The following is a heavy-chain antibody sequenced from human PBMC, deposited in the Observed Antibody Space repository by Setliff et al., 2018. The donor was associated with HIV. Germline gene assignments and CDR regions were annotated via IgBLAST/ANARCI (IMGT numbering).Heavy chain of an antibody. CDR3: ARHDGTYCGGDCYLLGYFDL. V-gene: IGHV4-38-2*01. D-gene: IGHD2-21*02. J-gene: IGHJ2*01. CDR2: IYHSGSI. Sequence: SETLSLTCAVSAYSISSGYYWGWIRQPPGKGLEWIGSIYHSGSIYYNPSLKSRVTISVDTSKNQFSLKLSSVTAADTAVYYCARHDGTYCGGDCYLLGYFDLWG. CDR1: AYSISSGYY.